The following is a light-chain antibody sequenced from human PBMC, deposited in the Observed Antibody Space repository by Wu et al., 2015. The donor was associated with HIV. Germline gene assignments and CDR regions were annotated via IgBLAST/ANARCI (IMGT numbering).Light chain of an antibody. CDR2: DAV. J-gene: IGKJ2*03. V-gene: IGKV3-11*01. Sequence: EIVLTQSPGTLSLSPGERATLSCRASQSVYNNYLAWYQKKAGQAPRLLIYDAVHRATGIPDRFSGTWSGTDFTLTINSLEPEDSAVYYCQQRGNWPPFSFGQGTKVEIK. CDR1: QSVYNNY. CDR3: QQRGNWPPFS.